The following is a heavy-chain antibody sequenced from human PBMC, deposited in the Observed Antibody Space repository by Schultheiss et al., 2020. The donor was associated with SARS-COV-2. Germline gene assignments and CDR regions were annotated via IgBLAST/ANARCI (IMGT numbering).Heavy chain of an antibody. D-gene: IGHD3-9*01. CDR2: IWYDGSNK. V-gene: IGHV3-33*08. J-gene: IGHJ3*02. Sequence: GGSLRLSCAASGFTVSSNYMSWVRQAPGKGLEWVAVIWYDGSNKYYADSVKGRFTISRDNSKNTLYLQMNSLRAEDTAVYYCARIILTGPFDAFDIWGQGTMVTVSS. CDR3: ARIILTGPFDAFDI. CDR1: GFTVSSNY.